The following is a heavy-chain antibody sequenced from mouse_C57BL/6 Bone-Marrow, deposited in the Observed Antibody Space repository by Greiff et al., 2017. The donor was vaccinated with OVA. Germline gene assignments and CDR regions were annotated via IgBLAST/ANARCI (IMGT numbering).Heavy chain of an antibody. CDR2: ISGGGGNT. Sequence: EVMLVESGGGLVKPGGSLKLSCAASGFTFSSYTMSWVRQTPEQRLEWVATISGGGGNTYYPDRVKGRFTISRDNAKNTLYLQMSSLRSEDTALYYCARRITTVEYFDVWGTGTTVTVSS. CDR3: ARRITTVEYFDV. V-gene: IGHV5-9*01. J-gene: IGHJ1*03. D-gene: IGHD1-1*01. CDR1: GFTFSSYT.